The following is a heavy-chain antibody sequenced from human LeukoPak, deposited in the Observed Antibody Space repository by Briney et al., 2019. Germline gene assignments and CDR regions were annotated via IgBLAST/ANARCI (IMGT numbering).Heavy chain of an antibody. CDR2: IIPILGIA. D-gene: IGHD6-13*01. V-gene: IGHV1-69*04. CDR1: GGTFSSYA. J-gene: IGHJ4*02. Sequence: GASVKVSCKASGGTFSSYAISWVRQAPGQGLEWMGRIIPILGIANYAQKFQGRVTITADKSTSTAYMELSSLRSEDTAVYYCARVLKAAAGSPSGYWGQGTLVTVSS. CDR3: ARVLKAAAGSPSGY.